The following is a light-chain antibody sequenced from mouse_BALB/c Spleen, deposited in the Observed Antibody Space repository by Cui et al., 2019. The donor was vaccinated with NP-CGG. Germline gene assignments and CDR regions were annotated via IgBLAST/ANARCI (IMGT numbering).Light chain of an antibody. CDR2: GTN. V-gene: IGLV1*01. CDR1: TGAVTTSNY. CDR3: ALWYSNHWV. J-gene: IGLJ1*01. Sequence: AVVTQESDPTTSPGETVTLTCRSSTGAVTTSNYANWVQEKPDHLFTGLIGGTNNRAPGVPARFSGSLIGDKAALTITGAQTEDEAIYFCALWYSNHWVFGGGTKLTVL.